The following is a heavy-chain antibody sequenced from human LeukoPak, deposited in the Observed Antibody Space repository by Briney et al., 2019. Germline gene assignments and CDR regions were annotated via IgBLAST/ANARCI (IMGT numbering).Heavy chain of an antibody. CDR1: GFTFSDYG. D-gene: IGHD3-22*01. J-gene: IGHJ4*02. CDR3: VRELPPVVQYYFDY. CDR2: IWYDGSNK. V-gene: IGHV3-33*01. Sequence: PGGSLRLSCAASGFTFSDYGMHWVRQAPGKRLEWVAVIWYDGSNKYYADSVKGRFTISRDNSRNTLYLQMNSLRAEDTAVYYCVRELPPVVQYYFDYWGPGTLVTVSS.